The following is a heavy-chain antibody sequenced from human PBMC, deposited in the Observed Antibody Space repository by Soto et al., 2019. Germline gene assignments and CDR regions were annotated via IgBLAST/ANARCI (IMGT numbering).Heavy chain of an antibody. D-gene: IGHD1-1*01. CDR1: GGTFSSYA. CDR2: IIPIFGTA. Sequence: SVKVSCKASGGTFSSYAISWVRQAPGQGLEWMGGIIPIFGTANYAQKFQGRVTITADESTSTAYMELSSLRSEDTAVYYCARNTLKRNDYYYYGMDVWGQGTTVTVSS. V-gene: IGHV1-69*13. J-gene: IGHJ6*02. CDR3: ARNTLKRNDYYYYGMDV.